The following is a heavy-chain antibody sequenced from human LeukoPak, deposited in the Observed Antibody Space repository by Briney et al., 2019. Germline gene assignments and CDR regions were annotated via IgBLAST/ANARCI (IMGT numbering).Heavy chain of an antibody. V-gene: IGHV3-30*04. D-gene: IGHD2/OR15-2a*01. CDR2: IAYDGSHN. CDR1: GFTLSAYA. J-gene: IGHJ4*02. Sequence: PGGSLRLSCAASGFTLSAYAMHWVRQAPGKGLEWVGLIAYDGSHNYYADSVKGRVTISRDNSKNSLFLQMHALRIEDTAVYYCAREDRAFRVDYWGQGTLVSVSS. CDR3: AREDRAFRVDY.